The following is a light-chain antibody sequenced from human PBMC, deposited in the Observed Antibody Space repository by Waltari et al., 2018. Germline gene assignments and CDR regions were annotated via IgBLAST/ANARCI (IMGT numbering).Light chain of an antibody. Sequence: QSALTQPASVSGSRGTWITIPCPGSSSDIGSYNVVSVYQQHPGKAPKLLLYGVKHRPSGVSNRCSGSKSGNTASLTIAGLQAEDEVDYYCSSYAGSVVFGGVTKLTVL. CDR1: SSDIGSYNV. CDR2: GVK. CDR3: SSYAGSVV. J-gene: IGLJ3*02. V-gene: IGLV2-23*02.